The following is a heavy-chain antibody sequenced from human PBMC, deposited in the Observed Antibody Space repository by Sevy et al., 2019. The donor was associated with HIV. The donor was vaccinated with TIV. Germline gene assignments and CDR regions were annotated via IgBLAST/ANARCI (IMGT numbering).Heavy chain of an antibody. CDR2: IIPIFGTA. CDR3: AREERAVAGTGDAFDI. Sequence: ASVKVSCKASGGTFSSYAISWVRQAPGQGLEWMGGIIPIFGTANYAQKFQGRVTITADKSTSTAYMELSSLRSEDTAVYYCAREERAVAGTGDAFDIWGQGTMVTVSS. CDR1: GGTFSSYA. D-gene: IGHD6-19*01. J-gene: IGHJ3*02. V-gene: IGHV1-69*06.